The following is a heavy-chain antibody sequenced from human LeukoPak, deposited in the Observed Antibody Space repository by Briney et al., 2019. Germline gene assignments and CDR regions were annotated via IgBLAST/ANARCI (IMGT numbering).Heavy chain of an antibody. CDR1: GYTFSSHW. Sequence: PGESLKLSCTGSGYTFSSHWIAWVRQLPGKGLELMGIIYPGDSDTRYSPSSQGQVTISADRSISTAYLQWSSLKASDTAMYYCARHWPSAGGHKYSMDVWGKGTPVTASS. J-gene: IGHJ6*03. V-gene: IGHV5-51*01. CDR3: ARHWPSAGGHKYSMDV. CDR2: IYPGDSDT. D-gene: IGHD3-16*01.